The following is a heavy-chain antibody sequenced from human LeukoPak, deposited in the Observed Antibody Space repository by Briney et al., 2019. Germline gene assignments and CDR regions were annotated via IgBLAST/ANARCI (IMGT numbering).Heavy chain of an antibody. CDR1: GFTFSNYW. CDR3: ARDYGRSRDYGMDV. V-gene: IGHV3-74*01. D-gene: IGHD3-10*01. CDR2: LNSDGSTI. J-gene: IGHJ6*02. Sequence: GGSLRLSCAASGFTFSNYWMHWVRQAPGKGLVWVSRLNSDGSTISYADSVKGRFTISRDNAKNTVYLQMNSLRAEDTAVYYCARDYGRSRDYGMDVWGPGTTVTVSS.